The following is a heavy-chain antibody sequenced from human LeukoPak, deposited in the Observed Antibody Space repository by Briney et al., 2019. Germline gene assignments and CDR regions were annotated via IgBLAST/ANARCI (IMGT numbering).Heavy chain of an antibody. CDR1: GDSISSGDYY. J-gene: IGHJ5*02. D-gene: IGHD4-17*01. V-gene: IGHV4-61*02. CDR2: IHTSGST. CDR3: VRAGDYGDYVGWFDP. Sequence: SETLSLTCTVSGDSISSGDYYWSWIRQPAGKGLEWIGRIHTSGSTNYNPSLKSRLTMSVDTSKNQFSLKLNSVTAADTAVYYCVRAGDYGDYVGWFDPWGQGTLVTVSS.